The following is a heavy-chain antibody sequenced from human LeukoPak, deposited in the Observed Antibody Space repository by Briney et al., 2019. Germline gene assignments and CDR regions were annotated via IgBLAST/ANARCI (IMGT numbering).Heavy chain of an antibody. J-gene: IGHJ6*02. D-gene: IGHD3-16*01. CDR2: ITGDGGTT. V-gene: IGHV3-43*02. CDR1: GFTFEDFS. Sequence: GGSLRLSCAASGFTFEDFSMDWVRQAPGKGLEWLSLITGDGGTTYYTDSVKGRFTVSRDNSRNSLYLQMNSLNTGDSAVYYCAKDTYIYSYALDVWGQGTTVIVSS. CDR3: AKDTYIYSYALDV.